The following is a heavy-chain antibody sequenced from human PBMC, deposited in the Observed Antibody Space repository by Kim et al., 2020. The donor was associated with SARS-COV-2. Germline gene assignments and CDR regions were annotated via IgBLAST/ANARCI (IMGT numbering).Heavy chain of an antibody. Sequence: NSGNTGYAQQFQGRVTMTRNTSISTAYMELSSLRSEDTAVYYCARGSLDYWGQGTLVTVSS. J-gene: IGHJ4*02. V-gene: IGHV1-8*01. CDR2: NSGNT. CDR3: ARGSLDY.